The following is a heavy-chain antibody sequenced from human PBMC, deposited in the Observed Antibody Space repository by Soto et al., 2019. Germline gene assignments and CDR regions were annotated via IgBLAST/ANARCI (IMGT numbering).Heavy chain of an antibody. J-gene: IGHJ4*02. D-gene: IGHD3-3*01. CDR2: IDPSDSYT. CDR1: GYSFTSYW. CDR3: ARHGGGGFWSASIDY. V-gene: IGHV5-10-1*03. Sequence: EVQLVQSGAEVKKPGESLRISCKGSGYSFTSYWISWVRQMPGKGLEWMGRIDPSDSYTNYSPSFQGHVTISADKSISTAYLQWSSLKASDTAMYYCARHGGGGFWSASIDYWGQGTLVTVSS.